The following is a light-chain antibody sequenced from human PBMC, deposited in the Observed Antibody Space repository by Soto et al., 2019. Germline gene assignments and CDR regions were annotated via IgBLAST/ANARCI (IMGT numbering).Light chain of an antibody. CDR2: GAS. Sequence: ETALTQSPGTLSLSPGERATLSCRASQSVSTSYLAWYQQKPGQAPRLLIYGASSRATGIPDRFSGSGSGTDFTLTISRLEPEDFAVYYCQQYGSSPGTFGQGTKVEIK. CDR1: QSVSTSY. V-gene: IGKV3-20*01. CDR3: QQYGSSPGT. J-gene: IGKJ1*01.